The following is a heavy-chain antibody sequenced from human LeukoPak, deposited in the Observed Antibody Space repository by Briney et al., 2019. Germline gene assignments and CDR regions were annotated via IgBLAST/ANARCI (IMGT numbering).Heavy chain of an antibody. CDR3: ARSLTYCSSTSCYWSYYYYMDV. Sequence: ASVKVSCKASGYTFTSYGISWVRQAPGQGLEWMGGIIPIFGTANYAQKFQGRVTITADESTSTAYMELSSLRSEDTAVYYCARSLTYCSSTSCYWSYYYYMDVWGKGTTVTVSS. V-gene: IGHV1-69*13. CDR2: IIPIFGTA. J-gene: IGHJ6*03. CDR1: GYTFTSYG. D-gene: IGHD2-2*01.